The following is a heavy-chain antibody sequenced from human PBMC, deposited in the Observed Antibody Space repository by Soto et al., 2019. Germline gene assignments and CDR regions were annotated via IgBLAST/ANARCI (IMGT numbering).Heavy chain of an antibody. V-gene: IGHV4-39*01. Sequence: QLQLQESGPGLVKPSETLSLTCTVSGGSVSSTNYFWAWIRQPPGKGLEWIGIISPSGSTNFNPSLTSRVTMSVDTSNNQFSLKLSSVTAADTAVYYCARRDSWFDPWGQGTLVTVSS. CDR2: ISPSGST. CDR3: ARRDSWFDP. CDR1: GGSVSSTNYF. J-gene: IGHJ5*02.